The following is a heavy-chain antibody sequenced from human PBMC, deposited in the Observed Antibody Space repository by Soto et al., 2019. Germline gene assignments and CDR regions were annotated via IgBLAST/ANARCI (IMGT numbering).Heavy chain of an antibody. CDR1: GGSISSSSYY. CDR3: ARLSYDYIWGSSLDYYYYMDV. V-gene: IGHV4-39*01. CDR2: IYYSGST. J-gene: IGHJ6*03. Sequence: SETLSLTCTVSGGSISSSSYYWGWIRQPPGKGLEWIGSIYYSGSTYYNPSLKSRVTISVDTSKNQFSLKLSSVTAADTAVYYCARLSYDYIWGSSLDYYYYMDVWGKGTTVIVSS. D-gene: IGHD3-16*01.